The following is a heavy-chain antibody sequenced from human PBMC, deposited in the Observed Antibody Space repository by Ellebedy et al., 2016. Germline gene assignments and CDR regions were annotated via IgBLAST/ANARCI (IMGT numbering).Heavy chain of an antibody. V-gene: IGHV1-18*04. D-gene: IGHD6-6*01. J-gene: IGHJ6*02. CDR2: ISGYSDIK. Sequence: ASVKVSCKASGYTFHRHGISWVRQAPGQGLEWMGWISGYSDIKKNAQKFQGRLTMTTDTSTSTASMELKSLKSDDTAVYYCARDRRSSSPLFYYYGMDVWGQGTTVTVSS. CDR1: GYTFHRHG. CDR3: ARDRRSSSPLFYYYGMDV.